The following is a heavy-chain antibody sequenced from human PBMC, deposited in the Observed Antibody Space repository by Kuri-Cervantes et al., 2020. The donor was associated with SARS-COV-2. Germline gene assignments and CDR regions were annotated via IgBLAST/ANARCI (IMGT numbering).Heavy chain of an antibody. CDR2: IRYDGSNK. Sequence: GESLKISCEASGLTLSSSWMSWVRQAPGKGLEWVAFIRYDGSNKYYADSVKGRFTISRDNSKNTLYLQMNSLRAEDTAVYYCAKVGQQLVPDWFDPWGQGTLVTVSS. V-gene: IGHV3-30*02. CDR3: AKVGQQLVPDWFDP. J-gene: IGHJ5*02. CDR1: GLTLSSSW. D-gene: IGHD6-13*01.